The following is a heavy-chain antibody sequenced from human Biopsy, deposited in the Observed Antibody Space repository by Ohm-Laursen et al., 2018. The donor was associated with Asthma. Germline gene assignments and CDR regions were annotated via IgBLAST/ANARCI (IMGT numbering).Heavy chain of an antibody. V-gene: IGHV1-24*01. Sequence: SVKVSCKISGYSLTDLSMHWVRQAPGQGLEWMGGHDHKEGGTVNARRFQGRVTMTEDTSTDTAYMELSSLSSDDTAVYYCASDFPKDYVRYNFQFWGQGTLVTVSS. D-gene: IGHD4-17*01. J-gene: IGHJ4*02. CDR3: ASDFPKDYVRYNFQF. CDR1: GYSLTDLS. CDR2: HDHKEGGT.